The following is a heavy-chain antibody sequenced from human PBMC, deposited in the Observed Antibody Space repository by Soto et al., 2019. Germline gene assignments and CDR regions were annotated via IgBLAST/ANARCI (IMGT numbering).Heavy chain of an antibody. CDR1: GGSISSGGYS. V-gene: IGHV4-30-2*01. CDR2: IYHSGST. CDR3: ASLQSYCSGGSCYFGWFDP. Sequence: SETLSLTCAVSGGSISSGGYSWSWIRQPPGKGLEWIGYIYHSGSTYYNPSLKSRVTISVDGSKNQFSLKLSSVTAADTAVYYCASLQSYCSGGSCYFGWFDPWGQGTLVTVSS. D-gene: IGHD2-15*01. J-gene: IGHJ5*02.